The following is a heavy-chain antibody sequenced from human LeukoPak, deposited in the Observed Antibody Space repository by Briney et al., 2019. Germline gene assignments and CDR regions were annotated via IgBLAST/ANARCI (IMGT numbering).Heavy chain of an antibody. CDR1: GFTFDDYA. CDR2: ISWNSGSI. CDR3: ARYTVTTRDYYYGMDV. Sequence: GGSLRLSCAASGFTFDDYAMHWVRQAPGKGLEWVSGISWNSGSIGYADSVKGRFTISRDNAKNSLYLQMNSLRAEDTAVYYCARYTVTTRDYYYGMDVWGQGTTVTV. V-gene: IGHV3-9*01. J-gene: IGHJ6*02. D-gene: IGHD4-11*01.